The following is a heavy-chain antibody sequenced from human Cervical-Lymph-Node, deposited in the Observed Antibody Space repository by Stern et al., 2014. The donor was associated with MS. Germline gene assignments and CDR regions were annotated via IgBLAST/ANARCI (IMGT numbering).Heavy chain of an antibody. V-gene: IGHV7-4-1*02. J-gene: IGHJ4*02. CDR1: GYNLTTFA. CDR2: LNTKNGNP. D-gene: IGHD6-6*01. Sequence: QVQLVQSGSELKKPGASVKVSCKASGYNLTTFAINWVRQAPGQGLEWMGLLNTKNGNPTFAQGVTGRFVFSLDASINTAYLQIISLKAEDSAVYYCATWGAGSSPPLFYWGQGTLVTVSS. CDR3: ATWGAGSSPPLFY.